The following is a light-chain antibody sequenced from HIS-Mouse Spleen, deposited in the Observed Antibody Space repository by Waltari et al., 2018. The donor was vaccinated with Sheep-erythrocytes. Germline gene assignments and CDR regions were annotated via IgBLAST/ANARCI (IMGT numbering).Light chain of an antibody. J-gene: IGLJ1*01. CDR1: SSNIGSNT. Sequence: QSVLTQPPSASGTPGQRVTISCSGSSSNIGSNTVNWYQQHPGTAPKLLIYSNNLRPSGGPDRLSVSKSGTSASLAISGLQSEDEADYYCAAWDDSLNGYVFGTGTKVTVL. CDR3: AAWDDSLNGYV. V-gene: IGLV1-44*01. CDR2: SNN.